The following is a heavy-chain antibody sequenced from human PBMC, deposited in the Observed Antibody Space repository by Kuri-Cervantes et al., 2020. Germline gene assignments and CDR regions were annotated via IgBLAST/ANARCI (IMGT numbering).Heavy chain of an antibody. CDR2: IWYDGSNK. V-gene: IGHV3-33*08. CDR1: GFTFSSYG. CDR3: ARGWWLNNG. J-gene: IGHJ4*02. D-gene: IGHD2-15*01. Sequence: LSLTCAASGFTFSSYGMHWVRQAPGKGLEWVAVIWYDGSNKYYADSVKGRFTISRDNAKNSLYLQMNSLRAEDTAVYYCARGWWLNNGGGQGTLVTVSS.